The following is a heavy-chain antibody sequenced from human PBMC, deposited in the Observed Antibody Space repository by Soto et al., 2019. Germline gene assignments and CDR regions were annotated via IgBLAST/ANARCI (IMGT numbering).Heavy chain of an antibody. CDR2: INNDGSST. V-gene: IGHV3-74*01. Sequence: EVQLVESGGGLVQPGGSLIVSCAASGFTFSSYCMHWVRQAPGKGLVWVSRINNDGSSTSYAESVKGRFTISRDNAKSTLYLEMSSLRAGATAVYYCARDPLIGDTYYGLYVWGQGTTVTVS. CDR3: ARDPLIGDTYYGLYV. CDR1: GFTFSSYC. D-gene: IGHD2-21*01. J-gene: IGHJ6*02.